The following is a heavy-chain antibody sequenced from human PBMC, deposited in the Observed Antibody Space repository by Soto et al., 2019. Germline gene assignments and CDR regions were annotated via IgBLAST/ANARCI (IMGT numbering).Heavy chain of an antibody. CDR2: IRSKANSYAT. D-gene: IGHD5-12*01. V-gene: IGHV3-73*01. J-gene: IGHJ6*03. CDR1: GFTFSGSA. Sequence: EVQLVESGGGLVQPGGSLKLSCAASGFTFSGSAMHWVRQASGKGLEWVGRIRSKANSYATAYAASVKGRFTISRDDLKNGAYLQMNSLKTEDTAVYYCTREGGYALSYYYYYYIDVWGKGTTVTVSS. CDR3: TREGGYALSYYYYYYIDV.